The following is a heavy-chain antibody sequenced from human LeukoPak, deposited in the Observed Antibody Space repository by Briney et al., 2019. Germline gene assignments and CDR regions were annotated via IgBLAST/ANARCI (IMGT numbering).Heavy chain of an antibody. CDR1: GFTFSSYA. Sequence: GGSLRLSCAASGFTFSSYAMSWVRQAPGKGLEWVSVISGSGGSTYNADSVKGRFTISRDNSKNTLYLQMNSLRAEDTAVYYCAKILVGATAGAQYYFDYWGQGTLVTVSS. D-gene: IGHD1-26*01. V-gene: IGHV3-23*01. J-gene: IGHJ4*02. CDR2: ISGSGGST. CDR3: AKILVGATAGAQYYFDY.